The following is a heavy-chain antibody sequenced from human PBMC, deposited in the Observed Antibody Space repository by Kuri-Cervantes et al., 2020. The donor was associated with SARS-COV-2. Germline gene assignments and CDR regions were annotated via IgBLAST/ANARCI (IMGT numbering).Heavy chain of an antibody. Sequence: SETLSLTCTVSGGSISSSSYYWGWIRQPPGKGLEWIGSIYYSGSTNYNPSLKSRVTISVDTSKNQFSLKLSSVTAADTAVYYCARRAMVAAIYDAFDIWGQGTMVTVSS. CDR1: GGSISSSSYY. CDR2: IYYSGST. J-gene: IGHJ3*02. V-gene: IGHV4-39*07. CDR3: ARRAMVAAIYDAFDI. D-gene: IGHD2-15*01.